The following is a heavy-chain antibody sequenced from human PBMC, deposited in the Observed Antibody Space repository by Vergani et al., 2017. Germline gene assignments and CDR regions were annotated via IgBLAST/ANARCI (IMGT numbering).Heavy chain of an antibody. CDR1: GFTFSSYG. J-gene: IGHJ4*02. CDR3: AREGSCTNGVCYTPFDY. CDR2: IWYDGSNK. Sequence: QVQLVESGGGVVQPGRSLRLSCAASGFTFSSYGMHWVRQAPGKGLEWVAVIWYDGSNKYYADSVKGRFTISRDNSKNTLYLQMNSLRAEDTAVYYGAREGSCTNGVCYTPFDYWGQGTLVTVSS. V-gene: IGHV3-33*01. D-gene: IGHD2-8*01.